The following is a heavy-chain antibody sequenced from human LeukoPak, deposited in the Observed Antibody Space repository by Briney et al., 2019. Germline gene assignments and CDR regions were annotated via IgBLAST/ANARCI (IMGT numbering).Heavy chain of an antibody. J-gene: IGHJ4*02. CDR3: AKSPRWGDLDY. CDR1: GFTLSNYA. Sequence: PGGSLRLSCAASGFTLSNYAMNWVRQAPGKGLEWVSAIGGSGGSTYYADSVKGRFTISRDNSKNTLYLQMDSLRAEDTAVYYCAKSPRWGDLDYWGQGTLVTVSS. V-gene: IGHV3-23*01. D-gene: IGHD5-24*01. CDR2: IGGSGGST.